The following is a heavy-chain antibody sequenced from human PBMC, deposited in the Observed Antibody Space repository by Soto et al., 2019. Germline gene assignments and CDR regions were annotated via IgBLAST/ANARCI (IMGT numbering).Heavy chain of an antibody. CDR1: GGTFSSYA. CDR2: IIPIFGTA. CDR3: ARPIIGNQLLYAPFDY. V-gene: IGHV1-69*13. J-gene: IGHJ4*02. D-gene: IGHD2-2*02. Sequence: GASVKVSCKASGGTFSSYAISWVGQAPGQGLEWMGGIIPIFGTANYAQKFQGRVTITADESTSTAYMELSSLRSEDTAVYYCARPIIGNQLLYAPFDYWGQGTLVTVSS.